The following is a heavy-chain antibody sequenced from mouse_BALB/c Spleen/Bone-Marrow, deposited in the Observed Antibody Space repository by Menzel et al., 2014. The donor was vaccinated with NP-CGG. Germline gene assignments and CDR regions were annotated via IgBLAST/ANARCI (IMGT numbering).Heavy chain of an antibody. CDR1: GFSLTSYG. Sequence: VQRVESGPGLVQPSQSLSITCTVSGFSLTSYGVHWVRQSPGKGLEWLGIIWSGGSTDYNAAFISRLSISKDNSKSQVFFKMNSLQPNDTAIYYCARTGPSFAYWGQGTLVTVSA. J-gene: IGHJ3*01. V-gene: IGHV2-2*02. CDR3: ARTGPSFAY. CDR2: IWSGGST.